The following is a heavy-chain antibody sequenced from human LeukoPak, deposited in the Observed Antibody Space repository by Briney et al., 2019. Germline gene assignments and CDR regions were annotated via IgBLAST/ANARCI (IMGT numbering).Heavy chain of an antibody. CDR1: GGSISSSSYY. J-gene: IGHJ3*02. CDR3: ARHQWAYVQGAFNI. D-gene: IGHD3-10*02. V-gene: IGHV4-39*01. Sequence: TSETLSLTCTVSGGSISSSSYYWGWIRQPPGKELEWIGSFSYSGSTYYKSSLKSRVTISVDTSKNQFSLKLSSVTAADTVVYYCARHQWAYVQGAFNIWGQGTMVTVSS. CDR2: FSYSGST.